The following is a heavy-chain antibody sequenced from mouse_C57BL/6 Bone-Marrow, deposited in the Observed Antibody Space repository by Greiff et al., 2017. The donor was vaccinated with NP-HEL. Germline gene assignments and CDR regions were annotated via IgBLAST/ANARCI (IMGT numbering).Heavy chain of an antibody. CDR1: GFTFSDYY. CDR2: ISNGGGST. Sequence: EVQVVESGGGLVQPGGSLKLSCAASGFTFSDYYMYWVRQTPEKRLEWVAYISNGGGSTYYPDTVKGRFTISRDNAKNTLYLQMSRLKSEDTAMYYCARGRDYGYDEDWYFDVWGTGTTVTVSS. V-gene: IGHV5-12*01. D-gene: IGHD2-2*01. CDR3: ARGRDYGYDEDWYFDV. J-gene: IGHJ1*03.